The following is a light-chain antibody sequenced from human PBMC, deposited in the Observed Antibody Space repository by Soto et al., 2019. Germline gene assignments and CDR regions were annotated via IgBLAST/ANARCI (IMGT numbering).Light chain of an antibody. V-gene: IGLV1-40*01. J-gene: IGLJ3*02. CDR3: QSYDSSLSGWV. CDR1: NSNIGAGYD. Sequence: QSVLTQPPSVSGAPGQRVTISCTGYNSNIGAGYDVHWYQQLPGTAPKLLIYGNSNRPSGVPDRFSASKSGTSASLAITGLQAEDEADYYCQSYDSSLSGWVFGGGTNLTFL. CDR2: GNS.